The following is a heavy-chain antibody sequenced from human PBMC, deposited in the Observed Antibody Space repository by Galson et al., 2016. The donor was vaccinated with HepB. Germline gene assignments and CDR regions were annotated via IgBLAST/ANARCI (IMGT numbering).Heavy chain of an antibody. V-gene: IGHV4-31*03. CDR1: GGSISSGGYF. D-gene: IGHD5-24*01. CDR2: IYYSGST. J-gene: IGHJ6*02. Sequence: LSLTCPVSGGSISSGGYFWNWIRQHPGKGLEWIGYIYYSGSTYYNPSLKSRVTISVDTSKNQFFLKLSSVTAADTAVYYCARARGMATNPYFYYGMDVWGQGTTVTVSS. CDR3: ARARGMATNPYFYYGMDV.